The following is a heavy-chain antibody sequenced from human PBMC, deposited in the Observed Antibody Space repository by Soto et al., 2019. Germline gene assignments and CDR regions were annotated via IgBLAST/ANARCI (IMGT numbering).Heavy chain of an antibody. J-gene: IGHJ6*02. CDR1: GFTFSSYG. V-gene: IGHV3-30*18. CDR2: ISYDGSNK. Sequence: GGSLRLSCAASGFTFSSYGMHWVRQAPGKGLEWVAVISYDGSNKYYADSVKGRFTISRDNSKNTLYLQMNSLRAEDTAVYYCAKDSNYDFWSGYYSNYYYYGMDVWGQGTTVTVSS. CDR3: AKDSNYDFWSGYYSNYYYYGMDV. D-gene: IGHD3-3*01.